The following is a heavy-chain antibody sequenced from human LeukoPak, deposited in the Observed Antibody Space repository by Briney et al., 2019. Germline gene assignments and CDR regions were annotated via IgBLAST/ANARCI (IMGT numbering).Heavy chain of an antibody. CDR3: ARGSGSHWRAWFDP. D-gene: IGHD1-26*01. J-gene: IGHJ5*02. CDR1: GYTFTSYD. V-gene: IGHV1-8*03. Sequence: ASVKVSCKASGYTFTSYDINWVRQATGQGLEWMGWMNSNSGNTGYAQKFQGRVTFTRDTSISTAYMELYSRTSDDRAVDCSARGSGSHWRAWFDPWGQGTLVTVSS. CDR2: MNSNSGNT.